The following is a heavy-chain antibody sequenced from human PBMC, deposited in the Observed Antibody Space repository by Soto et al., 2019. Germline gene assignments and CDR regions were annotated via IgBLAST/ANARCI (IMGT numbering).Heavy chain of an antibody. D-gene: IGHD6-6*01. CDR3: AKSLEQGWKLVPSANVDY. CDR2: ITGSGGST. J-gene: IGHJ4*02. CDR1: GFTFRTYA. V-gene: IGHV3-23*01. Sequence: DVQLLESGGGLVQPGGSLRLSCAVSGFTFRTYAMSWVRQAPGKGLEWVTGITGSGGSTYYADSVKGRFTISRDNSKNTLFLQMNSLRAEDTATYYCAKSLEQGWKLVPSANVDYWGRGTRVTVSS.